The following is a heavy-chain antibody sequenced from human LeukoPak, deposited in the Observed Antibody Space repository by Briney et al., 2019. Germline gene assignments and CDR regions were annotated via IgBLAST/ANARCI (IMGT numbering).Heavy chain of an antibody. Sequence: GGSLRLSCTVSGFTVSSNSMSWVRQAPGKGLEWVGFIRSKAYGGTTEYAASVKGRFTISRDDSKSTAYLQMNSLKTEDTAVYYCTRALTGYYWGDYWGQGTLVTVSS. CDR1: GFTVSSNS. J-gene: IGHJ4*02. D-gene: IGHD3-9*01. CDR2: IRSKAYGGTT. CDR3: TRALTGYYWGDY. V-gene: IGHV3-49*04.